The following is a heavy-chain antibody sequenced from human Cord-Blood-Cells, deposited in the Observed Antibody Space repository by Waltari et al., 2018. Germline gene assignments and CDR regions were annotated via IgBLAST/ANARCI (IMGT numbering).Heavy chain of an antibody. CDR2: IYSGGST. CDR3: ARVHSSHAFDI. V-gene: IGHV3-66*01. CDR1: GFTVSSNY. Sequence: EVQLVESGGGLVQPGGSLRLSCAASGFTVSSNYMSWVRQAPGKGLEWVSVIYSGGSTYYAYSVKGRFTISRDNSKNTLYLQMNSLRAEDTAVYYCARVHSSHAFDIWGQGTMVTVSS. J-gene: IGHJ3*02.